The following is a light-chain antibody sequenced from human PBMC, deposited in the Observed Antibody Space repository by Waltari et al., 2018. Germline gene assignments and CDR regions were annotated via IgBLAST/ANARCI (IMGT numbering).Light chain of an antibody. Sequence: AIRMTQSPSSLSASTGDRVTITCRASENINTYLAWYQQKPGMAPKLLIYAASTLESEVPSRFSGSASGTDFTLTISGLQSEDFAFYYCQQYYRIPYTFGQETKLEI. V-gene: IGKV1-8*01. CDR3: QQYYRIPYT. CDR2: AAS. CDR1: ENINTY. J-gene: IGKJ2*01.